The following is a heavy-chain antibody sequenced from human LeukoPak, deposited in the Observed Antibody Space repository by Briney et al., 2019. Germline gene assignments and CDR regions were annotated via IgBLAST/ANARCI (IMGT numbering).Heavy chain of an antibody. CDR1: GFTVSSNY. Sequence: GGSLRLSCAASGFTVSSNYMTWVRQAPGKGLEWVANIKQDGNEKYYVDSVKGRFTISRDNAKNSPYLQMNSLRAEDTAVYYCARDTAGNDYWGQGTLVTVSS. CDR3: ARDTAGNDY. V-gene: IGHV3-7*01. CDR2: IKQDGNEK. J-gene: IGHJ4*02.